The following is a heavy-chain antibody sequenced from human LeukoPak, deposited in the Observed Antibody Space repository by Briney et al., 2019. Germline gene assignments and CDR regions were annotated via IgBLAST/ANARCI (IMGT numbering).Heavy chain of an antibody. CDR1: GYTFTSYA. CDR3: ATEYTGASSGMDV. J-gene: IGHJ6*03. Sequence: ASVKVSCKASGYTFTSYAMNWVRQAPGQGLEWMGWINTHSGSPTYAQGFTGRFVFSVDTSVSTAYLQISSLQAADTAVYYCATEYTGASSGMDVWGKGTTVTVSS. V-gene: IGHV7-4-1*02. CDR2: INTHSGSP. D-gene: IGHD6-19*01.